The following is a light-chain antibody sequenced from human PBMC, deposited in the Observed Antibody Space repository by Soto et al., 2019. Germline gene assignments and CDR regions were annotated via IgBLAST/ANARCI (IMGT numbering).Light chain of an antibody. J-gene: IGLJ1*01. CDR3: AAWDDSPNGCV. CDR1: RTNIGTNY. V-gene: IGLV1-44*01. Sequence: QSVLTQPPSASGTPGQTVTISCSGSRTNIGTNYVYWYQQFPGTAPKLLIYSDNQRPSGVPDRFSASKSGASASLAISGLQSEDEADFYCAAWDDSPNGCVFGTGTKVTVL. CDR2: SDN.